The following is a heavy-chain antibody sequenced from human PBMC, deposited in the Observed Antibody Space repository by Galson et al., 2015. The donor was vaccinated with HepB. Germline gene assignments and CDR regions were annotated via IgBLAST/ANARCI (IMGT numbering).Heavy chain of an antibody. J-gene: IGHJ5*02. Sequence: LSLTCTVSGGSISSSSYYWGWIRQPPGKGLEWIGSIYYTGSTYYNPSLKSRVTIPVDTSRNHFSLKLSSVTAADTAVYYCARAYCSSATCYAWTIWWFDPWGPGTLVTVSS. CDR3: ARAYCSSATCYAWTIWWFDP. D-gene: IGHD2-2*01. CDR1: GGSISSSSYY. V-gene: IGHV4-39*02. CDR2: IYYTGST.